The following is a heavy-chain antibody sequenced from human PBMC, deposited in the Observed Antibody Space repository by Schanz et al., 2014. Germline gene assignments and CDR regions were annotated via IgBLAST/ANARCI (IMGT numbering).Heavy chain of an antibody. D-gene: IGHD2-15*01. J-gene: IGHJ5*01. CDR1: GVTFSSYA. CDR3: SKDKQGSRSDDS. CDR2: ITTGGNT. V-gene: IGHV3-23*04. Sequence: VQLVESGGALVQPGGSLRLSCSASGVTFSSYAMSWVRQAPGKGLEWVSSITTGGNTYYRDSVKGRFIVSRDNSKNTLYLEMNRLRVDDTAVYYCSKDKQGSRSDDSWGQGTLVTVSS.